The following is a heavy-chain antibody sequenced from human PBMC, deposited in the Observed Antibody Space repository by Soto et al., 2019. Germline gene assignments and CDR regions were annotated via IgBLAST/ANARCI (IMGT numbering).Heavy chain of an antibody. CDR1: GFTFSSYA. D-gene: IGHD5-12*01. J-gene: IGHJ3*02. V-gene: IGHV3-23*01. CDR3: AKDIRQIVALFPSHAFDI. Sequence: GGSLRLSCAASGFTFSSYAMSWVRQAPGKGLEWVSAISGSGGSTYYEDSVKGRFTISRDNSKNTLYLQMNSLRAEDTAVYYCAKDIRQIVALFPSHAFDIWGQGTMVTVSS. CDR2: ISGSGGST.